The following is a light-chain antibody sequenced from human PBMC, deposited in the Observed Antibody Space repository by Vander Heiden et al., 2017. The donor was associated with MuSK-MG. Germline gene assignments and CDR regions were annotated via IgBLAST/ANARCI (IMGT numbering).Light chain of an antibody. Sequence: SYELTQPLSVSGALVQTARITCGGNNIGRKNVHWYQQQPPQALVVVIYRHSTRPSGIPERFSGSNSGNTATLTISRAQAGDEAYYYCQVWDSRFVFGGGTKLTVL. CDR3: QVWDSRFV. J-gene: IGLJ2*01. V-gene: IGLV3-9*01. CDR2: RHS. CDR1: NIGRKN.